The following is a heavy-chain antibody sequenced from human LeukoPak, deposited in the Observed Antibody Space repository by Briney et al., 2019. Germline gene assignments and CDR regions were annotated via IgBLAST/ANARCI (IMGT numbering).Heavy chain of an antibody. CDR3: ASLRGRIAAAGSFDY. CDR1: GGSFSGYY. V-gene: IGHV4-34*01. D-gene: IGHD6-13*01. Sequence: SETLSLTCAVYGGSFSGYYWSWIRQPPGKGLEWIGEINHSGSTNCNPSLKSRVTISVDTSKNQFSLKLSSVTAADTAVYYCASLRGRIAAAGSFDYWGQGTLVTVSS. CDR2: INHSGST. J-gene: IGHJ4*02.